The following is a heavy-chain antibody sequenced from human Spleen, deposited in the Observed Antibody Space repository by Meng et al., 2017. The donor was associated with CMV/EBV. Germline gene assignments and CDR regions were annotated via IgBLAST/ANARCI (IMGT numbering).Heavy chain of an antibody. V-gene: IGHV4-34*01. J-gene: IGHJ4*02. CDR2: INHSGST. CDR1: GGSFSGSY. Sequence: CGVYGGSFSGSYLSWLRQPPGKGLEWIGEINHSGSTNYTPSPKSRVTISVDTSKNQFSLKLSSVTAADTAVYYCARGPPHPYYFDYWGQGTLVTVSS. CDR3: ARGPPHPYYFDY.